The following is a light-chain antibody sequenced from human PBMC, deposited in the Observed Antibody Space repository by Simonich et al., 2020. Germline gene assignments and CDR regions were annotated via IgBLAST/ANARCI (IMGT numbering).Light chain of an antibody. Sequence: QSALTQPASVSGAPGQSITISCTGTSSEVGSYNYVSWYQQHPGKAPKLLIYDVSKRPSGVSNRFSGSKSGNTASLTISGLQAEDEADYYCSSYTSSSTWVFGGGTKLTVL. J-gene: IGLJ3*02. CDR2: DVS. CDR1: SSEVGSYNY. V-gene: IGLV2-14*01. CDR3: SSYTSSSTWV.